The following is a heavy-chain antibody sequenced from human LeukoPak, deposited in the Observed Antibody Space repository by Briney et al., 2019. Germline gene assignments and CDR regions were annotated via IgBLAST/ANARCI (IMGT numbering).Heavy chain of an antibody. CDR2: IYQSGST. CDR3: ARALDRYSSWYDY. V-gene: IGHV4-30-2*01. CDR1: GGSISSGGYY. D-gene: IGHD6-13*01. J-gene: IGHJ4*02. Sequence: PSQTLSLTCTVSGGSISSGGYYWSWIRQPPGKGLEWIGYIYQSGSTYYNPSLKSRVTISVDRSKNQFSLKLNSVTAADTAVYYCARALDRYSSWYDYWGQGTLVTVSS.